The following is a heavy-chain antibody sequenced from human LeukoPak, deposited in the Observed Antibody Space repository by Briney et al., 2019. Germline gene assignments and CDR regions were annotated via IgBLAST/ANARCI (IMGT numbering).Heavy chain of an antibody. D-gene: IGHD7-27*01. J-gene: IGHJ3*02. CDR1: GGSISSYY. Sequence: PSETLSLTCTVSGGSISSYYWSWIRQPPGKGLEWIGYIYYSGSTNYNPSLKSRVTISVDTSKNQFSLKLSSVTAADTAVYYCASQLGSGAFDIWGQGTMVTVSS. CDR2: IYYSGST. V-gene: IGHV4-59*08. CDR3: ASQLGSGAFDI.